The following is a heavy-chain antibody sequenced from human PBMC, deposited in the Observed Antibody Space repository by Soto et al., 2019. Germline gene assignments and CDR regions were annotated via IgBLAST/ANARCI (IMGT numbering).Heavy chain of an antibody. Sequence: GRSLTLCCAASGFTFISVEMIWVRQAPGKGRGGVAHFDGRSYTVYVVDPSQARFTISXXXXXXSXDXPXXXLRAEDTAVYYCARGRAGYWGEGTLDTVS. CDR3: ARGRAGY. CDR1: GFTFISVE. CDR2: FDGRSYTV. V-gene: IGHV3-48*03. J-gene: IGHJ4*02.